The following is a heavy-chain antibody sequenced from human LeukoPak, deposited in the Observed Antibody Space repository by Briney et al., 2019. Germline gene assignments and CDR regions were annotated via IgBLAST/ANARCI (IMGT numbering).Heavy chain of an antibody. CDR3: ATDYKDGYNFDY. Sequence: ASVKVSCKVSGYTLTELSMHWVRQAPGKGLEWMGGFDPEDGETIYAQKFQGRVTMTEDTSTDTAYMELSSLRSEDTAVYYCATDYKDGYNFDYWGQGTLVTVSS. CDR2: FDPEDGET. CDR1: GYTLTELS. D-gene: IGHD5-24*01. V-gene: IGHV1-24*01. J-gene: IGHJ4*02.